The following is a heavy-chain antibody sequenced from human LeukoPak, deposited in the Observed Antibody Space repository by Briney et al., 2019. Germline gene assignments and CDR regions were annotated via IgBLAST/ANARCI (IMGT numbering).Heavy chain of an antibody. J-gene: IGHJ3*02. D-gene: IGHD3-10*01. CDR2: ISYTGTT. V-gene: IGHV4-61*01. Sequence: PSETLSLTCTVSGGSVSSGSYYWSWIRQPPGKRLEWIGYISYTGTTNYNPSLRSRVTISVDMSKNQIFLELNSVTAADTAVYHCASPSGGRYRDDALDIWGQGTMVTVSS. CDR1: GGSVSSGSYY. CDR3: ASPSGGRYRDDALDI.